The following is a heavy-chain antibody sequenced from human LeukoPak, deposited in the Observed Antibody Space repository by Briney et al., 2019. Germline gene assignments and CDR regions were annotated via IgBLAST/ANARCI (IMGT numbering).Heavy chain of an antibody. J-gene: IGHJ6*03. CDR1: GGSFSGYY. CDR2: INHSGST. CDR3: ARSTSAPPDYMDV. V-gene: IGHV4-34*01. D-gene: IGHD4-11*01. Sequence: SSETLSLTCAVYGGSFSGYYWSWIRQPPGKGLEWIGEINHSGSTNYIPSLESRVTISVGTAKNQFSLKLSSVTTADTAVYYCARSTSAPPDYMDVRGKGITVTVSS.